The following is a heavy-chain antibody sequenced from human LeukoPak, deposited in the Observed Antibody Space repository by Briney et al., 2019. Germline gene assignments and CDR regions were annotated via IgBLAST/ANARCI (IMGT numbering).Heavy chain of an antibody. V-gene: IGHV1-2*02. D-gene: IGHD2-15*01. CDR3: VREYCSGGSCQFDS. CDR1: GYTFTGYY. Sequence: ASVKVSCKASGYTFTGYYMHWVRQAPGQGLEWMGWINPNSGGTNYAQKFQGRVTMTRDTSISTAYMDLSRLRSDDTAVYFCVREYCSGGSCQFDSWGQGTLVTVSS. J-gene: IGHJ4*02. CDR2: INPNSGGT.